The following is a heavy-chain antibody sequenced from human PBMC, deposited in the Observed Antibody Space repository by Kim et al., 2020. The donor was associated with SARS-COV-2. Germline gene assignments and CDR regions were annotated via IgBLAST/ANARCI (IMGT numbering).Heavy chain of an antibody. Sequence: SETLSLTCTVSGGSISSGGYYWSWIRQHPGKGLEWIGYIYYSRSTYYNPTLRSRITISVDTTKNQFSLKLGSVTAADTAVYYCARGGSITVFGVVILGGAFDPWGEGAPGTVSP. CDR1: GGSISSGGYY. J-gene: IGHJ5*02. CDR3: ARGGSITVFGVVILGGAFDP. V-gene: IGHV4-31*03. D-gene: IGHD3-3*01. CDR2: IYYSRST.